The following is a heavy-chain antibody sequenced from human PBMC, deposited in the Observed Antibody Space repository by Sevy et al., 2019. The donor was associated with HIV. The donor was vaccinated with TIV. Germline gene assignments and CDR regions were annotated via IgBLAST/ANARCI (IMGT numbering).Heavy chain of an antibody. CDR2: ISFCGVAT. Sequence: GGSLRLSCVGSGFTFGSYGMSWVRQPPGKGLEWVSSISFCGVATYYADSVRGRFTISRDNSKNILYHQMNSLRAEDTAVCFCAKPPSNRDVLQYYGMDVWGQGTTVTVSS. V-gene: IGHV3-23*01. CDR1: GFTFGSYG. D-gene: IGHD3-10*02. J-gene: IGHJ6*02. CDR3: AKPPSNRDVLQYYGMDV.